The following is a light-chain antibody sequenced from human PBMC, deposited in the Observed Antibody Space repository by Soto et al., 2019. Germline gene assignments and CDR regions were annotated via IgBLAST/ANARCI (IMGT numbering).Light chain of an antibody. J-gene: IGKJ2*01. Sequence: AIQMTQSPPSLSASIGDRVTITCRASQGIRNDFDWYQQKPGKAPKLLIYDATRLQSGVPSRFSGSGSGTDFTLTISSLQPEDFATYYCLQDYNYPYTFGQGTKLEIK. CDR3: LQDYNYPYT. CDR1: QGIRND. V-gene: IGKV1-6*01. CDR2: DAT.